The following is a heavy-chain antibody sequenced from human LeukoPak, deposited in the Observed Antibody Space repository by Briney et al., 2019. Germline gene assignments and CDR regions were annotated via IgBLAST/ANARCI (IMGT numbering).Heavy chain of an antibody. J-gene: IGHJ3*02. CDR1: GGSISSSSYY. Sequence: PSETLSLTCTVSGGSISSSSYYWGWIRQPPGKGLEWIGSIYYSGSTYYNPSLKSRVTISVDTSKNQFSLKLSSVTAADTAVYYCASPGGKSLWQWLAPDAFDIWGQGTMVTVSS. CDR2: IYYSGST. V-gene: IGHV4-39*01. D-gene: IGHD6-19*01. CDR3: ASPGGKSLWQWLAPDAFDI.